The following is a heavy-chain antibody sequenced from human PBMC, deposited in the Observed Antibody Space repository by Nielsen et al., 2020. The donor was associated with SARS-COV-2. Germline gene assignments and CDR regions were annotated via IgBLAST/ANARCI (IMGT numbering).Heavy chain of an antibody. CDR1: GFTFSSYV. Sequence: GESLKISCAASGFTFSSYVMIWVRQAPGKGLEWVAGISWNGGDTNYADSVKGRFTISRDNRKNSLSLEMNSLRAEDTAVYFCAKEHLVDRALIMYYFDSWGQGTLVTVSS. D-gene: IGHD3-16*01. CDR3: AKEHLVDRALIMYYFDS. J-gene: IGHJ4*02. CDR2: ISWNGGDT. V-gene: IGHV3-20*04.